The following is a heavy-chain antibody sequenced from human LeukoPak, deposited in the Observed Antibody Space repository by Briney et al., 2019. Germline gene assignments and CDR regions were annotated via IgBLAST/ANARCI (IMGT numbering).Heavy chain of an antibody. Sequence: GGSLRLSCAASGFTFSSYAMYWVRQAPGKGLEWVAVISYDGSYEYYADSVKGRFTISRDNSKNTLFLQMNSLRAEDTAVYYCARDGLIWELYCDYWGQGTLVTVSS. V-gene: IGHV3-30-3*01. CDR1: GFTFSSYA. CDR2: ISYDGSYE. J-gene: IGHJ4*02. D-gene: IGHD1-7*01. CDR3: ARDGLIWELYCDY.